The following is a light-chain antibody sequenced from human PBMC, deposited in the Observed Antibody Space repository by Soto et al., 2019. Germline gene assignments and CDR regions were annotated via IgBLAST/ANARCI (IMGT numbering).Light chain of an antibody. CDR2: AAS. CDR3: QQSYSTLTWT. J-gene: IGKJ1*01. CDR1: QSISSY. V-gene: IGKV1-39*01. Sequence: DIQMTQSPSSLSASVVDIVTITFLASQSISSYLNWYQQKPGKAPKLLIYAASSLQSGVPSRFSGSGSGTDFTLTISSLQPEDFATYYCQQSYSTLTWTFGQGTKVDIK.